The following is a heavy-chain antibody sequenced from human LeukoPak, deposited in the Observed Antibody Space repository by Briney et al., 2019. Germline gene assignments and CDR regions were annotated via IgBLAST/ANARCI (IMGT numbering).Heavy chain of an antibody. Sequence: GGSLRLSCAASGFTFSSYGMHWVRQAPGKGLEWVSVIYSGGSTYYADSVKGRFTISRDNSKNTLYLQMNSLRAEDTAVYYCARDSSGSDAFDIWGQGTMVTVSS. D-gene: IGHD6-19*01. CDR2: IYSGGST. CDR3: ARDSSGSDAFDI. V-gene: IGHV3-53*01. CDR1: GFTFSSYG. J-gene: IGHJ3*02.